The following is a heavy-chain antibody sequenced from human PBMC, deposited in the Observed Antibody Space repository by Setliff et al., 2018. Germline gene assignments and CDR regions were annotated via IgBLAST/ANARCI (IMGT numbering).Heavy chain of an antibody. CDR3: ARSEGSSWLSSYYYYYGMDV. V-gene: IGHV1-18*01. J-gene: IGHJ6*02. Sequence: ASVKVSCKASGYTFTTYGISWVRQAPGQGLEWMGWISAYNGNTNYARKLQGRVTMTTDTSTSTAYMELRSLRSDDTAVYYCARSEGSSWLSSYYYYYGMDVWGQGTTVTVSS. CDR1: GYTFTTYG. D-gene: IGHD6-13*01. CDR2: ISAYNGNT.